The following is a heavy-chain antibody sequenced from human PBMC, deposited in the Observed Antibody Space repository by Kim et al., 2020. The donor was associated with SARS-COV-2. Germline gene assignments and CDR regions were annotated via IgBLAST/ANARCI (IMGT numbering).Heavy chain of an antibody. Sequence: GGSLRLSCTSSGFTFSNYAMSWVRQAPGKGLEWVSAISGGGGTTYYEDSVKGRFTISRDNSKNTLYQEMSSLRPEDTAEYFCARDPPPHTSGWIHWGQVT. CDR3: ARDPPPHTSGWIH. D-gene: IGHD6-19*01. CDR1: GFTFSNYA. CDR2: ISGGGGTT. J-gene: IGHJ1*01. V-gene: IGHV3-23*01.